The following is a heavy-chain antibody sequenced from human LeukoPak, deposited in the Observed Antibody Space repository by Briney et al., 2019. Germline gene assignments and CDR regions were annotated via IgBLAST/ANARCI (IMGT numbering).Heavy chain of an antibody. D-gene: IGHD3-22*01. CDR1: GFTFSSYW. CDR3: ARDGTYNDSSGYDDAFDI. V-gene: IGHV3-7*01. Sequence: PGGSLRLSCAASGFTFSSYWMSWVCQAPGKGLEWVANIKQDGSEKYYVDSVKGRFTISRDNAKNSLYLQMNSLRAEDTAVYYCARDGTYNDSSGYDDAFDIWGQGTMVTVSS. J-gene: IGHJ3*02. CDR2: IKQDGSEK.